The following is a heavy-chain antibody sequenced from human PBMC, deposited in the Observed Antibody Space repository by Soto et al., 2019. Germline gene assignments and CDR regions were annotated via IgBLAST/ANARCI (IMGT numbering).Heavy chain of an antibody. Sequence: ASVKVSCKVSGYTLTELSMHWVRQAPGKGLEWMGGFDPEDGETIYAQKFQGRVTMTEDTSTDTAYMELSSLRSEDTAVYYCASVGLDIVVVPAAMALDNRFDPWGQGTLVTVSS. D-gene: IGHD2-2*03. CDR2: FDPEDGET. V-gene: IGHV1-24*01. CDR1: GYTLTELS. CDR3: ASVGLDIVVVPAAMALDNRFDP. J-gene: IGHJ5*02.